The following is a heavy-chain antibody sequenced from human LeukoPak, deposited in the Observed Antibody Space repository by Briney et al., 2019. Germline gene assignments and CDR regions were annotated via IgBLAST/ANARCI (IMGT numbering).Heavy chain of an antibody. J-gene: IGHJ4*02. V-gene: IGHV3-30*18. CDR1: GFTFSSYG. CDR3: AKDRDLYRPRYYFDY. Sequence: PGGSLRLSCAASGFTFSSYGMRWVRQAPGKGLEWVAVISYDGSNKYYADSVKGRFTISRDNSKNTLYLQMNSLRAEDTAVYYCAKDRDLYRPRYYFDYWGQGTLVTVSS. D-gene: IGHD2/OR15-2a*01. CDR2: ISYDGSNK.